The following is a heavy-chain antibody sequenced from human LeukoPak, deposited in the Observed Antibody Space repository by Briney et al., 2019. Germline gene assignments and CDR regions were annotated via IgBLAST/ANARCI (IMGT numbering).Heavy chain of an antibody. V-gene: IGHV3-21*01. CDR2: ISISSSFT. J-gene: IGHJ3*02. CDR3: ARDLGYCSGGSCYGGRAFDI. Sequence: GGSLRLSCAASGFTFSDYSMNWVRQAPGKGLEWVSSISISSSFTYYADSLKGRFTISRDNAKNSLYLQMNSLRAEDTAVYYCARDLGYCSGGSCYGGRAFDIWGQGTMVTVSS. D-gene: IGHD2-15*01. CDR1: GFTFSDYS.